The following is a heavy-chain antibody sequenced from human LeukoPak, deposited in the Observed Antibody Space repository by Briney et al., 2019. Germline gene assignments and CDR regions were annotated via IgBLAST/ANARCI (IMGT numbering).Heavy chain of an antibody. CDR2: IYYSGST. CDR1: GGSISSSSYY. V-gene: IGHV4-39*07. CDR3: ARVDPGQYYDFWSPPLKAPYNWFDP. J-gene: IGHJ5*02. D-gene: IGHD3-3*01. Sequence: NPSETLSLTCTVSGGSISSSSYYWGWIRQPPGKGLEWIGSIYYSGSTYYNPSLKSRVTISVDRSKNQFSLKLSSVTAADTAVYYCARVDPGQYYDFWSPPLKAPYNWFDPWGQGTLVTVSS.